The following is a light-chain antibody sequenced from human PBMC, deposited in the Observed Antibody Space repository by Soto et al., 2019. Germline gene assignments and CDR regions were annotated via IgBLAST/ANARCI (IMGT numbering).Light chain of an antibody. CDR3: QQYDSSWT. V-gene: IGKV3-20*01. Sequence: ELALTQSPVTPSLFSGERATLSCSASQSVSNRYLSWYQQKPGQAPRLLIYGASSRATGIPDRFSGSGSGTDSPLTISRLEPEDFAVYYCQQYDSSWTFGQGTKLEIK. J-gene: IGKJ1*01. CDR2: GAS. CDR1: QSVSNRY.